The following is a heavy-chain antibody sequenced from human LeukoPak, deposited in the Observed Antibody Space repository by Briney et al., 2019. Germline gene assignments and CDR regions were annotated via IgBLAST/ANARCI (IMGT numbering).Heavy chain of an antibody. CDR1: KFPFTIYA. Sequence: GGPLRLSCAASKFPFTIYAMSWVRQAPGKGLEWVSSITSSGETTYYAGSVKGRFTISRDNSEDAMYLQMNSLRAEDTAIYYCSRDRPNYFGTDGHYYRRGGDYWGQGTLVTVSS. D-gene: IGHD3-22*01. CDR2: ITSSGETT. CDR3: SRDRPNYFGTDGHYYRRGGDY. V-gene: IGHV3-23*01. J-gene: IGHJ4*02.